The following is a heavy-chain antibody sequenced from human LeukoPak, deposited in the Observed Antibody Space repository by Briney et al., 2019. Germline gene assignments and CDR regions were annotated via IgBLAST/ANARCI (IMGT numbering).Heavy chain of an antibody. J-gene: IGHJ6*02. V-gene: IGHV3-23*01. CDR2: ISGGGVTT. Sequence: EGSLRLSCAGSGFTSIAYALTWARQAPGKGLEWVSGISGGGVTTYYADSVKGRFTISRDNSKNTLYLQMNSLRADDTAIYYCARNQQLGGHSYYYYGMDVWGQGTTVTVSS. D-gene: IGHD3-16*01. CDR3: ARNQQLGGHSYYYYGMDV. CDR1: GFTSIAYA.